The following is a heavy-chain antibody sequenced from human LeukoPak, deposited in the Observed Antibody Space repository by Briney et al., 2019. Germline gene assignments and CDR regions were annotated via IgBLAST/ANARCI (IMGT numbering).Heavy chain of an antibody. CDR1: GFPFSDTW. D-gene: IGHD3-16*02. V-gene: IGHV3-15*01. CDR2: IKSGRSGGTT. J-gene: IGHJ4*02. CDR3: ARDYPPYDY. Sequence: GGSLRLSCAASGFPFSDTWMSWVRQAPGKGLKLVGHIKSGRSGGTTDYDAPVKGRFTISRDNSKNTLYLQMNSLRAEDTAVYYCARDYPPYDYWGQGILVTVSS.